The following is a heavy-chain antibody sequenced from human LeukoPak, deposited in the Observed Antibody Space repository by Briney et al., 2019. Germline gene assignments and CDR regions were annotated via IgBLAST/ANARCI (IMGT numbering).Heavy chain of an antibody. CDR2: VIPIVGTT. D-gene: IGHD3-10*01. J-gene: IGHJ4*02. Sequence: SVKVSCKASGVIFTSYTFSWVRQAPGQGLEWMGRVIPIVGTTEYAQKFQGRVTITADRSTTTAYMELSSLRSEDTAVYYCARGIRGGYFDYWGQGTLATVSS. CDR3: ARGIRGGYFDY. V-gene: IGHV1-69*08. CDR1: GVIFTSYT.